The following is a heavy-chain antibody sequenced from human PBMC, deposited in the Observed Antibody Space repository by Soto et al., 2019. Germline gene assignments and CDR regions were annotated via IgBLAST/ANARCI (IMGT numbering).Heavy chain of an antibody. CDR2: IVVGSGNT. J-gene: IGHJ5*02. V-gene: IGHV1-58*02. CDR3: AAFVRHIVVVTHP. D-gene: IGHD2-21*02. Sequence: GASVKVSCKASGYTFTSYYMHWVRQARGQRLEWIGWIVVGSGNTNYAQKFQERVTITRDMSTSTAYMELSSLRSEDTAVYYCAAFVRHIVVVTHPWGQGTLVTVSS. CDR1: GYTFTSYY.